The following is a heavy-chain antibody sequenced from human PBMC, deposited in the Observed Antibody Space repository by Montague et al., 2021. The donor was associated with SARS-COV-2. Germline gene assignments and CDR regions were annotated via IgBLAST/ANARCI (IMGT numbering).Heavy chain of an antibody. CDR3: ARAYCTGFSCYGGRGGGLYYFNYYMDV. CDR1: GASINTYY. J-gene: IGHJ6*03. V-gene: IGHV4-4*07. D-gene: IGHD2-15*01. CDR2: IYAGGST. Sequence: SETLSLTCTVSGASINTYYWTWIRQPAGTGLEWIGRIYAGGSTSHNPSLRTRVTMSVDTSKNQVSLKLSSVTAADTAVYYCARAYCTGFSCYGGRGGGLYYFNYYMDVWGKGTAVTVSS.